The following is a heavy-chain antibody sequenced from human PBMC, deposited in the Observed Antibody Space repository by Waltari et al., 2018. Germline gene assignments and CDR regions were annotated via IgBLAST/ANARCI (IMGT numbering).Heavy chain of an antibody. D-gene: IGHD2-15*01. CDR1: GYSISSGYY. J-gene: IGHJ4*02. CDR3: ARQVVVVAAPFDY. CDR2: IYHSGST. Sequence: QVQLQESGPGLVKPSETLSLTCAVSGYSISSGYYWGWIRQPPGKGLEWIGSIYHSGSTCYNPSLKSRVTISVDTAKNQFSRKLSSVTAADTAVYYCARQVVVVAAPFDYWGQGTLVTVSS. V-gene: IGHV4-38-2*01.